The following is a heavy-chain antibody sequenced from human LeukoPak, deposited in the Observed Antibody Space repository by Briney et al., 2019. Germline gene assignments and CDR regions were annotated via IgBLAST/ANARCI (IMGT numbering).Heavy chain of an antibody. J-gene: IGHJ6*03. D-gene: IGHD5-18*01. CDR1: GYSISSGYY. CDR2: IYHSGST. Sequence: SETLSLTCAVSGYSISSGYYWGWIRQPPGKGLEWIGSIYHSGSTNYNPSLKSRVTISVDTSKNQFSLKLSSVTAADTAVYYCARRFGGRGYSYGYPYTHRIYYYYMDVWGKGTTVTVSS. CDR3: ARRFGGRGYSYGYPYTHRIYYYYMDV. V-gene: IGHV4-38-2*01.